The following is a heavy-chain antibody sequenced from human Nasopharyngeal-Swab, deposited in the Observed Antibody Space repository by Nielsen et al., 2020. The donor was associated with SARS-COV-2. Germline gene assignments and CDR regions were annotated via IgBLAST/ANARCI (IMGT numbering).Heavy chain of an antibody. D-gene: IGHD3-22*01. J-gene: IGHJ4*02. CDR3: ARETLGLGIVVGDY. V-gene: IGHV4-31*03. CDR1: GGSISSGGYY. CDR2: IYYSGST. Sequence: SETLSLTCTVSGGSISSGGYYWSWIRQHPGKGLKWIGYIYYSGSTYYNPSLKSRVTISVDTSKNQFSLKLSSVTAADTAVYYCARETLGLGIVVGDYWGQGTLVTVSS.